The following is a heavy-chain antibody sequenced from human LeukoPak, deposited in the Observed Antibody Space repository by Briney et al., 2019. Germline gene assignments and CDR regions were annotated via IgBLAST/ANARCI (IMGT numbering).Heavy chain of an antibody. D-gene: IGHD1-1*01. CDR2: IYYSGIT. CDR3: ARGSMGNDAFGY. J-gene: IGHJ4*02. V-gene: IGHV4-61*01. Sequence: SETLSLTCTVSGASVNSGSSYWSWIRQPPGKGLEWIGYIYYSGITNYNPSLKSRVTMSVDTSKNQFSLKLSSVTAADTAMYYCARGSMGNDAFGYWGQGTLVTVSS. CDR1: GASVNSGSSY.